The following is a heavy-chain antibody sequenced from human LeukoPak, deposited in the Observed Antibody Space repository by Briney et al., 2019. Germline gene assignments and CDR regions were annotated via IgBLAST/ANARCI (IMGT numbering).Heavy chain of an antibody. CDR1: GFTFSNYA. CDR3: AKVAVGAANWFDP. CDR2: FSGSGESP. D-gene: IGHD1-26*01. Sequence: PGGSLPVSCAASGFTFSNYAMNWVRQAPGKGLEWVSIFSGSGESPYYADSVKGRFTISRDNSKNTLYLQMNSLRAEDTAVYYCAKVAVGAANWFDPWGHGSLCTVSS. J-gene: IGHJ5*02. V-gene: IGHV3-23*01.